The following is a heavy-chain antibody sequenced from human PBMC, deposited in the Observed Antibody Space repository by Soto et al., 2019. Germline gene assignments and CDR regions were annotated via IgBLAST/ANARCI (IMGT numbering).Heavy chain of an antibody. J-gene: IGHJ4*02. CDR1: GGSFSGYY. CDR3: ARVNSVLRVFATFYY. CDR2: INHSGST. Sequence: QVQLQQWGAGLLKPSETLSLTCAVYGGSFSGYYWSWIRQPPGKGLEWIGEINHSGSTNYNPPLKRLGTISVDTSKSQLSLKLSSVNAADTAVYYCARVNSVLRVFATFYYWGQGTLVTVSS. V-gene: IGHV4-34*01. D-gene: IGHD2-8*01.